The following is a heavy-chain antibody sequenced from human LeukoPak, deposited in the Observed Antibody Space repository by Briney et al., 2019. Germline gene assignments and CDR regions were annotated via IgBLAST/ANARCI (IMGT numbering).Heavy chain of an antibody. Sequence: GGSLRLSCAASGFTFDDYAMHWVRQAPGKGLEWVSGISWNSGSIGYADSVKGRFTISRDNAKNSLYLQMNRLRADDTAIYYCAKDPSYGGKLGWFDPWGQGTLVTVSS. CDR2: ISWNSGSI. V-gene: IGHV3-9*01. J-gene: IGHJ5*02. D-gene: IGHD4-23*01. CDR3: AKDPSYGGKLGWFDP. CDR1: GFTFDDYA.